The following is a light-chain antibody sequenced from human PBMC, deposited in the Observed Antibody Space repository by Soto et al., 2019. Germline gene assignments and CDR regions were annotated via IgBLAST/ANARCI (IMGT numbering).Light chain of an antibody. CDR3: QVWDSSSDHVV. V-gene: IGLV3-21*04. J-gene: IGLJ2*01. Sequence: SYELTQPPSVSVAPGKTARITCGGNNIGSKSVHWYQQKPGQAPVLVISYDSDRPSGIPERFSGSNSGSTAPLAISRVEAGDEADYYCQVWDSSSDHVVFGGGTKLTVL. CDR1: NIGSKS. CDR2: YDS.